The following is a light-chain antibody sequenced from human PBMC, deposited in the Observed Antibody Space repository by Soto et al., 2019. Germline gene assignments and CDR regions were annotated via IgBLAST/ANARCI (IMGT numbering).Light chain of an antibody. CDR3: QQYNSYLYS. CDR2: KAS. V-gene: IGKV1-5*03. CDR1: QSVNSR. J-gene: IGKJ2*01. Sequence: DIQMTQSPSTLSASVGDRATITCRASQSVNSRLAWYQQKPGKAPKLLIYKASSLEGGVPSRFSGSGSGTEFTLTISSLQPDDFATYYCQQYNSYLYSFGQGTKV.